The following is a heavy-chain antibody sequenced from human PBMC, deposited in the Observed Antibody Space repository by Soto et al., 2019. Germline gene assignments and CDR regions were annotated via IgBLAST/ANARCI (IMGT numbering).Heavy chain of an antibody. D-gene: IGHD1-20*01. J-gene: IGHJ6*02. Sequence: ASVKVSCKASGGTFSSYAISWVRQAPGQGLEWMGGIIPIFGTANYAQKFQGRVTITADESTSTAYMELSSLRSEDTAVYYCARYPITWQTYYYYGMDVWGQGTTVTVSS. CDR2: IIPIFGTA. CDR3: ARYPITWQTYYYYGMDV. V-gene: IGHV1-69*13. CDR1: GGTFSSYA.